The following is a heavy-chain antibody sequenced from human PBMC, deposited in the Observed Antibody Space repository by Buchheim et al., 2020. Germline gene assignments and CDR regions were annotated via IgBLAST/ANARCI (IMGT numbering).Heavy chain of an antibody. CDR3: AKDQRYDFWSGFSTNYYYYGMDV. V-gene: IGHV3-30*18. CDR1: GFTFSSYG. D-gene: IGHD3-3*01. CDR2: ISYDGSNK. J-gene: IGHJ6*02. Sequence: QVQLVESGGGVVQPGRSLRLSCAASGFTFSSYGMHWVRQAPGKGLEWVAVISYDGSNKYYADSVKGRFTISRDNSKNTLYLQMNSLRAEDTAVYYCAKDQRYDFWSGFSTNYYYYGMDVWGQGTT.